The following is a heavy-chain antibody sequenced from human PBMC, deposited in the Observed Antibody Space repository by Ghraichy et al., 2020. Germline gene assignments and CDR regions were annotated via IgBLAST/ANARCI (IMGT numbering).Heavy chain of an antibody. D-gene: IGHD3-22*01. J-gene: IGHJ3*02. CDR1: GFTFSDYW. Sequence: GESLNISCAASGFTFSDYWMSWVRQAPGKGLEWVGNIKPDGSEKFYLDSVKGRFTISRDNAKNSLYLQLNSLRDEDTAVYYCARGDYHDNSGYYHDVFDIWGQGTMVTVSS. CDR2: IKPDGSEK. CDR3: ARGDYHDNSGYYHDVFDI. V-gene: IGHV3-7*03.